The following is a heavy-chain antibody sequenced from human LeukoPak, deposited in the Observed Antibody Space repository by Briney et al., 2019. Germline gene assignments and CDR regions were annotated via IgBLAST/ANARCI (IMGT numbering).Heavy chain of an antibody. CDR1: GSSLTELS. CDR2: FDVIDGET. J-gene: IGHJ4*02. CDR3: AAGRPYSLLDY. Sequence: ASVKLSCTVSGSSLTELSLYWLRQAPGKALEWMGGFDVIDGETFYAQRLQGRVTMTEESSTDTAYMELSSLTSDDTAFYYCAAGRPYSLLDYWGKGTLVTVSS. V-gene: IGHV1-24*01. D-gene: IGHD5-18*01.